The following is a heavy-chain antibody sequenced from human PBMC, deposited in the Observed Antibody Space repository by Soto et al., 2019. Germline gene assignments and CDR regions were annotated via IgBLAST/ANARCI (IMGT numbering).Heavy chain of an antibody. J-gene: IGHJ4*02. CDR1: GFIFSGSA. D-gene: IGHD1-26*01. V-gene: IGHV3-73*01. Sequence: GGSLRLSCAASGFIFSGSAMHWVRQASGKGLEWVGRIRSKANNYATVYAASVKGRFTISRDDSKNTAYLQMNSLKTEDTAVYYCARLWSEREPNFDHWGQGTLVTVS. CDR3: ARLWSEREPNFDH. CDR2: IRSKANNYAT.